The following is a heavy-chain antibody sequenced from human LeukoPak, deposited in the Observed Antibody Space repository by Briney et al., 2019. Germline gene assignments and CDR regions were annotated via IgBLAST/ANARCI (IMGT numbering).Heavy chain of an antibody. CDR1: GGSISSYY. CDR3: ARAPYDYVWGSYRSTYFDY. CDR2: IYYSGST. V-gene: IGHV4-59*01. Sequence: PSETLSLTCTVSGGSISSYYWSWIRQPPGKGLEWIGYIYYSGSTNYNPSLKSRVTISVDTSKSQFSLKLSSVTAADTAVYYCARAPYDYVWGSYRSTYFDYWGQGTLVTVSS. J-gene: IGHJ4*02. D-gene: IGHD3-16*02.